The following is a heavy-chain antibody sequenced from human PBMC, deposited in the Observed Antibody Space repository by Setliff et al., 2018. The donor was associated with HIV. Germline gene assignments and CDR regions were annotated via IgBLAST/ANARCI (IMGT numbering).Heavy chain of an antibody. V-gene: IGHV1-69*05. CDR2: IIPMYGVT. Sequence: GASVKVSCKASGGTFSSYVISWVRQAPGQGPEWMGGIIPMYGVTNYAQKFQGRVTITTDESTSTAYMELSSLRSEGTAVYYCALPYCSGGNCWSSASLPPAGWFDPWGQGTLVTAPQ. CDR1: GGTFSSYV. CDR3: ALPYCSGGNCWSSASLPPAGWFDP. D-gene: IGHD2-15*01. J-gene: IGHJ5*02.